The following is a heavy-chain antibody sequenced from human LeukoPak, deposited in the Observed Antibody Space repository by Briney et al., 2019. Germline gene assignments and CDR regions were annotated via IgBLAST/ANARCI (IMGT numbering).Heavy chain of an antibody. J-gene: IGHJ5*02. D-gene: IGHD5-24*01. CDR2: ISYDGSNK. CDR1: GFTFSSYG. V-gene: IGHV3-30*18. Sequence: GGSLRLSCAASGFTFSSYGMHWVRQAPGKGLEWVAVISYDGSNKYYADSVKGRFTISGDNSKNTLYLQMNSLRAEDTAVYYCAKHHNSSSWGQGTLVTVSS. CDR3: AKHHNSSS.